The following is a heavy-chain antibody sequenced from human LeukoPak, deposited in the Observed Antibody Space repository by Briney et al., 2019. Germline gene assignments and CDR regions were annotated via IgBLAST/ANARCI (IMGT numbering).Heavy chain of an antibody. CDR2: IIPIFGTA. V-gene: IGHV1-69*13. J-gene: IGHJ4*02. CDR3: ASRGDTAMVHGLIDY. Sequence: ASVKVSCKASGGTFSSYAISWVRQAPGQGLEWMGGIIPIFGTANYAQKFQGRVTITADESTSTAYMELSRLRSDDTAVYYCASRGDTAMVHGLIDYWGQGTLVTVSS. D-gene: IGHD5-18*01. CDR1: GGTFSSYA.